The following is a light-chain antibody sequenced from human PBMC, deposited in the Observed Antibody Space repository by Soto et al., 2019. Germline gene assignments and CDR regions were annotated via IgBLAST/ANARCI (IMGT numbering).Light chain of an antibody. V-gene: IGKV1-5*03. CDR1: QSINNW. Sequence: DIQMTQSPSTLSASVGDRVTITCRASQSINNWLAWYQQKPGKAPKLLIYKASTLESGVPSRFSGSGSGTAFTLTISSLQPDDFATYYCQQYTTLSTFGQGTKLEIK. CDR3: QQYTTLST. J-gene: IGKJ2*01. CDR2: KAS.